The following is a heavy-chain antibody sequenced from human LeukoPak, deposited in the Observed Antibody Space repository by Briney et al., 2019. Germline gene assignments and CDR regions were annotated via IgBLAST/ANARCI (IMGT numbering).Heavy chain of an antibody. CDR3: ARDSGPRLYGMDV. J-gene: IGHJ6*02. D-gene: IGHD1-26*01. Sequence: SQTLSLTCIVSGGSISSGGYYWSWIRQHPGKGLEWIGYIYYSGSTYYNPSLKSRVTISVDTSKNQFSLKLSSVTAADTAVYYCARDSGPRLYGMDVWGQGTLVTVSS. V-gene: IGHV4-31*03. CDR1: GGSISSGGYY. CDR2: IYYSGST.